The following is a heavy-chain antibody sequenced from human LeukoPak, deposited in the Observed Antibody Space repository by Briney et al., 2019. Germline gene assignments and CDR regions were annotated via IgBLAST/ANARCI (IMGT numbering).Heavy chain of an antibody. CDR2: ISYDGSNK. CDR1: GFTFSSYA. Sequence: GESLRLSCAASGFTFSSYAMHWVRQAPGKGLEWVAVISYDGSNKYYADSVKGRFTISRDNSKNTLYLQMNSLRAEDTAVYYCARDQIVGATIDYWGQGTLVTVSS. V-gene: IGHV3-30-3*01. CDR3: ARDQIVGATIDY. J-gene: IGHJ4*02. D-gene: IGHD1-26*01.